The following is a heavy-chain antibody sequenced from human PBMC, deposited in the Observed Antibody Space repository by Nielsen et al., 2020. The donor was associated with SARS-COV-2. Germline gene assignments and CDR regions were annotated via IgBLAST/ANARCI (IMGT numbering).Heavy chain of an antibody. Sequence: WVRQAPGQGLEWMGIINPSGGSTSYAQKFQGRVTMTRDTSTSTVYMELSSLRSEDTAVYYCARDARFLEWFHIGGGSNWFDPWGQGTLVTVSS. J-gene: IGHJ5*02. D-gene: IGHD3-3*01. CDR3: ARDARFLEWFHIGGGSNWFDP. CDR2: INPSGGST. V-gene: IGHV1-46*01.